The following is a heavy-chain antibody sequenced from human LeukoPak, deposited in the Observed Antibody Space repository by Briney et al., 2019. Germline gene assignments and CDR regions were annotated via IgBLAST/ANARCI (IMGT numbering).Heavy chain of an antibody. CDR1: GFTFSSYA. CDR3: ARGAHKRDDYGGFFDY. J-gene: IGHJ4*02. V-gene: IGHV3-30*04. Sequence: GGSLRLSCEVFGFTFSSYAMHCVRQAPGKGLEWVAVISSDGSKKDYADSVKGRFTISRDNSKNTLYLQMNSLRAEDTAVYYCARGAHKRDDYGGFFDYWGQGTLVTVSS. D-gene: IGHD4-23*01. CDR2: ISSDGSKK.